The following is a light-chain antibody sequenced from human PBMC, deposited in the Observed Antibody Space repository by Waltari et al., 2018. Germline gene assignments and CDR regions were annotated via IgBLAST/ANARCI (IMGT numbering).Light chain of an antibody. Sequence: QSVLTQPPSVSAAPGQRGTISCSGGSSNIGNNYVSWYQQFPGTAPKRLIYENTERPSGIPGRFSGSKSGTAATLDITGLQAGDEADYYCGTWDSSLSGAVFGGGTHLTVL. J-gene: IGLJ7*01. CDR1: SSNIGNNY. CDR2: ENT. V-gene: IGLV1-51*02. CDR3: GTWDSSLSGAV.